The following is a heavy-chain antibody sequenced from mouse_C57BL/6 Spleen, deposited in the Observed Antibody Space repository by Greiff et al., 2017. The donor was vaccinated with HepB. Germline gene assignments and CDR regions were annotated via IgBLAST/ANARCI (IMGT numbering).Heavy chain of an antibody. Sequence: VQLQQSGPELVKPGASVKISCKASGYTFTDYNLDWVKQSHGKSLEWIGDINPNNGGTIYNQKFKGKATLTVDKSSSTAYMELRSLTSEDTAVYYCARERGFAYWGQGTLVTVSA. CDR2: INPNNGGT. J-gene: IGHJ3*01. CDR1: GYTFTDYN. CDR3: ARERGFAY. V-gene: IGHV1-18*01.